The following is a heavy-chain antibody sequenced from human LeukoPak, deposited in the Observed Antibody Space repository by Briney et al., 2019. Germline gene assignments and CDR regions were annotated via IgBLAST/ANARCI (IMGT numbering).Heavy chain of an antibody. D-gene: IGHD4-17*01. Sequence: QAGGSLRLSCAASGFTFSSYSMNWVRQAPGKGLEWVSAISGSGGSTYYADSVKGRFTISRDNSKNTLYLQMNSLRAEDTAVYYCAKDFTDYGDYVPWVDWGQGTLVTVSS. J-gene: IGHJ4*02. CDR1: GFTFSSYS. CDR3: AKDFTDYGDYVPWVD. V-gene: IGHV3-23*01. CDR2: ISGSGGST.